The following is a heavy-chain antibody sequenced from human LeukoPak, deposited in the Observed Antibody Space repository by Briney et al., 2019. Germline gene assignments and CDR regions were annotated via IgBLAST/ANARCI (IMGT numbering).Heavy chain of an antibody. CDR3: VKDTVAGTPTYYFDY. CDR1: GFTFSTYA. D-gene: IGHD6-19*01. CDR2: ISSNGGST. V-gene: IGHV3-64D*06. J-gene: IGHJ4*02. Sequence: GGSLRLSCSASGFTFSTYAMHWVRQAPGKGLEYVSAISSNGGSTYYADSVKGRFTISRDNSKNTLYLQMSSLRAEDTAEYYCVKDTVAGTPTYYFDYWGQGTLVTVSS.